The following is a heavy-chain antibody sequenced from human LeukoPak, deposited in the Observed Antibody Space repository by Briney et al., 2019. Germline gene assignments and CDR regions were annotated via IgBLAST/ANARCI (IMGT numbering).Heavy chain of an antibody. CDR2: IYSGGST. CDR3: ARDAGNFDY. J-gene: IGHJ4*02. D-gene: IGHD1-26*01. CDR1: GFTFSDYY. Sequence: PGGSLRLSCAASGFTFSDYYMSWVRQAPGKGLEWVSVIYSGGSTYYADSVKGRFTISRDNSKNTLYLQMNSLRAEDTAVYYCARDAGNFDYWGQGTLVTVSS. V-gene: IGHV3-53*01.